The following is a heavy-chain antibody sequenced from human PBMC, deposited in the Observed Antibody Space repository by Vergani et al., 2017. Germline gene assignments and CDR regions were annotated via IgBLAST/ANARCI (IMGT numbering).Heavy chain of an antibody. V-gene: IGHV4-34*01. CDR3: AGGIAGEQLVNNWFDP. Sequence: QVQLQQWGAGLLKPSETLSLTCAVYGGSFSGYYWSWIRQSPGKGLEWIGEINHSGSTNHNPSLKSRVTISVDTSKNQVSRKLSSVAAADTAVYYCAGGIAGEQLVNNWFDPWGQGTLVTVSS. D-gene: IGHD6-13*01. CDR1: GGSFSGYY. J-gene: IGHJ5*02. CDR2: INHSGST.